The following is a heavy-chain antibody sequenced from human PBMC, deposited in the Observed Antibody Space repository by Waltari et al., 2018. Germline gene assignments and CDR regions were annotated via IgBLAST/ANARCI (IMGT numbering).Heavy chain of an antibody. CDR1: GFTFSSYG. CDR3: ARGVGYCSSTSCFDYYYGMDV. J-gene: IGHJ6*02. V-gene: IGHV3-33*01. D-gene: IGHD2-2*01. CDR2: IWYDGSNK. Sequence: QVQLVESGGGVVQPGRSLRLSCAASGFTFSSYGMHWVRQAPGKGLAWVAGIWYDGSNKYYADSVKGRFTISRDNSKNTLYLQMNSLRAEDTAVYYCARGVGYCSSTSCFDYYYGMDVWGQGTTVTVSS.